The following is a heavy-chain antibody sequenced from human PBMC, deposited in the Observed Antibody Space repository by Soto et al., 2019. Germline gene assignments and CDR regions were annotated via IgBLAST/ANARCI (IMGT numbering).Heavy chain of an antibody. CDR3: ARGKRVVVPAVHFDY. V-gene: IGHV4-31*03. CDR2: IYYSGST. CDR1: GGSISSGGYY. D-gene: IGHD2-2*01. Sequence: SETLSLTCTVSGGSISSGGYYWSWIRQHPGKGLEWIGYIYYSGSTYYNPSLKSRVTISVDTSKNQFSLKLSSVTAADTAVYYCARGKRVVVPAVHFDYWGQGTLVTVSS. J-gene: IGHJ4*02.